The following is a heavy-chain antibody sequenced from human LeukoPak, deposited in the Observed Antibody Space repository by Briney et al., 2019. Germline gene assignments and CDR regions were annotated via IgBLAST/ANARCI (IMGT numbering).Heavy chain of an antibody. CDR1: GYTFSTYW. CDR2: IIPILGIA. Sequence: TLGESLKISCKGSGYTFSTYWIGWVRQAPGQGLEWMGRIIPILGIANYAQKFQGRVTITADKSTSTAYMELSSLRSEDTAVYYCARVALGDYGDSYFDYWGQGTLVTVSS. D-gene: IGHD4-17*01. CDR3: ARVALGDYGDSYFDY. J-gene: IGHJ4*02. V-gene: IGHV1-69*04.